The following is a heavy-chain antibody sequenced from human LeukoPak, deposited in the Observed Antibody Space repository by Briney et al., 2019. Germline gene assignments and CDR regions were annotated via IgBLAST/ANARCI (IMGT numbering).Heavy chain of an antibody. D-gene: IGHD6-13*01. J-gene: IGHJ5*02. V-gene: IGHV4-34*01. CDR2: INHSGST. Sequence: SETLSLTCAVYGGSSSGYYWSWIRQPPGKGLEWIGGINHSGSTNYNPSLKSRVTISVDTSKNQFSLKLSSVTAADTAVYYCAKGARALIAAVGTNNWFDPWGQGTLVTVSS. CDR3: AKGARALIAAVGTNNWFDP. CDR1: GGSSSGYY.